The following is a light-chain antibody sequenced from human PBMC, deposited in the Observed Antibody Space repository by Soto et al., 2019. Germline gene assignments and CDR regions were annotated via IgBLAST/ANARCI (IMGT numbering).Light chain of an antibody. J-gene: IGKJ1*01. CDR1: QDIKND. V-gene: IGKV1-6*01. CDR3: LHDYSFPWT. Sequence: AIQMTQAPFSLSASVTDRVTITCRASQDIKNDLGWYQQKPGKAPELLIYAASSLQSGVPSRFSGSGSGTHFTLTISSLQPEDVATYYCLHDYSFPWTFGQGTKVDIK. CDR2: AAS.